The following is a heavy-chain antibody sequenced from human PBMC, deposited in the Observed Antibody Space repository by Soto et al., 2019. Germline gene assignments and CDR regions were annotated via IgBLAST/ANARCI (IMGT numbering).Heavy chain of an antibody. Sequence: QVQLVQSGAEVKKPGASVKVSCKASGYTFTDYGISWVRQAPGQGLEWMGWISPYTGDTKYPQRLQGRVTVTADPSTSTAYMEVRSLKSDDTAVYYCAKTGGWNWFDPWGQGTLVSVSS. J-gene: IGHJ5*02. D-gene: IGHD6-19*01. CDR1: GYTFTDYG. CDR2: ISPYTGDT. V-gene: IGHV1-18*01. CDR3: AKTGGWNWFDP.